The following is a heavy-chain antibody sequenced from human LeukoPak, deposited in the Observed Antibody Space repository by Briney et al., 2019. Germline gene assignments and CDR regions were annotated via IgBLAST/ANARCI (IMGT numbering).Heavy chain of an antibody. V-gene: IGHV4-34*01. CDR2: INHSGST. CDR3: ARRKAYYFDY. J-gene: IGHJ4*02. CDR1: GGSFSGYY. Sequence: SETLSLTCAVYGGSFSGYYWSWIRQPPGKGLEWIGEINHSGSTNYNPSLKSRVTISVDTSKNQFSLKLISVTAADTAVYYCARRKAYYFDYWGQGTLVTVS.